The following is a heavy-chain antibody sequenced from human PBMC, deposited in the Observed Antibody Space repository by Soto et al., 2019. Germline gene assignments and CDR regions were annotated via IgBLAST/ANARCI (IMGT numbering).Heavy chain of an antibody. J-gene: IGHJ4*02. Sequence: GGSLRLSCAASGFTFSSYAMSWVRQTPGKRLEWVSAISGSGGSTYYADSVKGRFTISRDNSKNTLYLQMNSLRAEDTAVYYCALWFGELFPVYWGQGTLVTVSS. CDR3: ALWFGELFPVY. CDR1: GFTFSSYA. CDR2: ISGSGGST. V-gene: IGHV3-23*01. D-gene: IGHD3-10*01.